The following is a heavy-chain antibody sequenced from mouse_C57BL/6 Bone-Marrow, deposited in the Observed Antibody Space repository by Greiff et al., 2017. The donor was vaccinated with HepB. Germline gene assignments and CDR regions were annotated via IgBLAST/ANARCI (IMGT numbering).Heavy chain of an antibody. CDR3: TRDKDPVNSRGFAY. D-gene: IGHD1-1*01. J-gene: IGHJ3*01. V-gene: IGHV5-9-1*02. CDR1: GFTFSSYA. CDR2: ISSGGDYI. Sequence: EVQVVESGEGLVKPGGSLKLSCAASGFTFSSYAMSWVRQTPEKRLEWVAYISSGGDYIYYADTVKGRFTISRDNARNTLYLQMSSLKSEDTAMYYCTRDKDPVNSRGFAYWGQGTLVTVSA.